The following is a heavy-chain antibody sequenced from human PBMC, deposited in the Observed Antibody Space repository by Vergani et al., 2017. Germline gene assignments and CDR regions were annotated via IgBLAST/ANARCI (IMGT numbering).Heavy chain of an antibody. CDR1: GYSISRGYY. J-gene: IGHJ3*02. CDR2: VFHSGSA. V-gene: IGHV4-38-2*02. D-gene: IGHD3-3*02. CDR3: ARXFWVSQGVGAFET. Sequence: QVQLQESGPGLVKPPETLSLTCSVSGYSISRGYYWGWIRQPPGKGLEWIATVFHSGSAYYNPSLRRRVTISVETSKNQFSLRLTTLTAADTAVYYCARXFWVSQGVGAFETWGRGTEVSVSS.